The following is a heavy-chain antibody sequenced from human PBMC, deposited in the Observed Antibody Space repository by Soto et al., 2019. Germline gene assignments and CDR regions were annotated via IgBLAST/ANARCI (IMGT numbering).Heavy chain of an antibody. CDR1: GGTFSSYA. V-gene: IGHV1-69*01. J-gene: IGHJ4*02. CDR3: VRSPLSGSYRLLVY. D-gene: IGHD1-26*01. Sequence: QVQLVQSGAEVKKPGSSVKVSCKASGGTFSSYAISWVRQAPGQGLEWMGGIIPIFGTANYAQKFQGRVTITADESTSTADMELSSLSSEDTAVYYCVRSPLSGSYRLLVYCGQGTLVTVSS. CDR2: IIPIFGTA.